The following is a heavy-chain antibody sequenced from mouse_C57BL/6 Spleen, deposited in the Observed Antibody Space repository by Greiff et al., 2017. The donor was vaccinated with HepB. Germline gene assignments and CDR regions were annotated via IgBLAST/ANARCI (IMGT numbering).Heavy chain of an antibody. Sequence: VQLQQPGAELVRPGSSVKLSCKASGYTFTSYWMHWVKQRPIQGLEWIGNIDPSDSETHYNQKFKDKATLTVDKSSSTAYMQLSSLTSEDSAVYYCARSAALPSYFDYWGQGTTLTVSS. CDR2: IDPSDSET. CDR3: ARSAALPSYFDY. D-gene: IGHD1-2*01. CDR1: GYTFTSYW. J-gene: IGHJ2*01. V-gene: IGHV1-52*01.